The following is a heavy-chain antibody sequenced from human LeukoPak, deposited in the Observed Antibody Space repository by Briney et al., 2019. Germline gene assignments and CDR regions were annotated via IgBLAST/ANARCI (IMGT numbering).Heavy chain of an antibody. V-gene: IGHV3-48*02. CDR1: GFTFSADS. J-gene: IGHJ4*02. CDR3: ARDRPGTYYFDS. CDR2: ISRSGSTT. D-gene: IGHD1-14*01. Sequence: PGGSLRLSCVGSGFTFSADSMNWVRQAPDKGLEWISYISRSGSTTYYGDSVKGRSTISRDNAKNSVFLQLNSLRDEDTAVYFCARDRPGTYYFDSWGQGALVIVSS.